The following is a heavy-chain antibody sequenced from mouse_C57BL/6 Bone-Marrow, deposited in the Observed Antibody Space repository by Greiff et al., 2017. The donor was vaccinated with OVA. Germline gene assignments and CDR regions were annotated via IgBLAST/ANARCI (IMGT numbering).Heavy chain of an antibody. CDR3: ARFPPWFAY. CDR1: GYTFPSYW. V-gene: IGHV1-55*01. CDR2: IYPGSGST. J-gene: IGHJ3*01. Sequence: VKLQQPGAELVKPGASVKMSCKASGYTFPSYWITWVKQRPGQGLEWIGDIYPGSGSTNYNEKFKSNATLTVDTSSSTAYMQLSSLTSEDSAVYYCARFPPWFAYWGQGTLVTVSA.